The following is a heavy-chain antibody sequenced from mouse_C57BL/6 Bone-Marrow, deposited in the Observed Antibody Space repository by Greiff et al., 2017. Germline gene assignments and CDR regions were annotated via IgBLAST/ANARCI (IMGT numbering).Heavy chain of an antibody. V-gene: IGHV1-26*01. CDR1: GYTFTDYY. Sequence: VQLQQSGPELVKPGASVKISCKASGYTFTDYYMNWVKQSHGQSLEWIGDINPNNGGTSYNQKFKGKATLTVDKSSSTAYMELRSLTSEDSAVYYCARGYPFAYWGQGTLVTVSA. CDR2: INPNNGGT. J-gene: IGHJ3*01. D-gene: IGHD2-14*01. CDR3: ARGYPFAY.